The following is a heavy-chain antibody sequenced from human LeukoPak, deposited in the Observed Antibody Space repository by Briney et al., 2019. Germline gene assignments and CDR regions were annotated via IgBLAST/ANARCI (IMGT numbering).Heavy chain of an antibody. D-gene: IGHD3-10*01. V-gene: IGHV3-53*01. Sequence: GGSLRLSCAASGFTVSSNYMSWVRQAPGKGLEWVSVIYSGGSTYYADSVKGRFTISRDNSKNTLYLQMNSLRAEDTAVYYCARDSRWFPAYYYYYMDVWGKGTTVTVSS. CDR3: ARDSRWFPAYYYYYMDV. CDR1: GFTVSSNY. J-gene: IGHJ6*03. CDR2: IYSGGST.